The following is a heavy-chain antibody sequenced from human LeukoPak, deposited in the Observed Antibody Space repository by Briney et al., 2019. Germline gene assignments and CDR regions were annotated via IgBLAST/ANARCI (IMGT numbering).Heavy chain of an antibody. J-gene: IGHJ1*01. Sequence: ASVKVSCKASGYIFTSYGITWVRQAPGQGLERMGWINCYNGNTIYAQKLQGRVTMTTDTSTSTVYMELRSLRSDDTAVYYCARDDRSADTVMSFQHWGQATLVSVSS. CDR1: GYIFTSYG. CDR3: ARDDRSADTVMSFQH. CDR2: INCYNGNT. D-gene: IGHD5-18*01. V-gene: IGHV1-18*01.